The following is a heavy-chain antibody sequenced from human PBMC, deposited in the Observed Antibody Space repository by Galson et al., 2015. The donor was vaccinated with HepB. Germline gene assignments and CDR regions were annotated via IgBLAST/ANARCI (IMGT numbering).Heavy chain of an antibody. V-gene: IGHV3-33*08. CDR1: GFTFSSYG. Sequence: LRLSCAASGFTFSSYGMHWVRQAPGKGLEWVAVIWYDGSNKYYADSVKGRFTISRDNSKNTLYLQMNSLRAEDTAVYYCARDYHGMDVWGQGTTVTVSS. CDR2: IWYDGSNK. CDR3: ARDYHGMDV. J-gene: IGHJ6*02.